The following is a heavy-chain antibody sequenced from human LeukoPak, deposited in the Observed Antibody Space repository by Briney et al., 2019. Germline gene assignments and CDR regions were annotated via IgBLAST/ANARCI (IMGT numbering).Heavy chain of an antibody. CDR1: GYTFTGYY. V-gene: IGHV1-2*04. D-gene: IGHD4-23*01. Sequence: ASVKVSCKASGYTFTGYYMHWVRQAPGQGLEWMGWINPHSGATNYAQKFQGWVTMTMNTSISTAYLELSRLKSDDTAVYYCARDHGGNSFLWFDPWGQGTLVTVSS. CDR3: ARDHGGNSFLWFDP. J-gene: IGHJ5*02. CDR2: INPHSGAT.